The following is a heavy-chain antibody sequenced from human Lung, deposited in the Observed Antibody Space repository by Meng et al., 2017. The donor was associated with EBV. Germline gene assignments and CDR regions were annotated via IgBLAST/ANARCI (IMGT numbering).Heavy chain of an antibody. CDR1: GYTFTSYA. V-gene: IGHV7-4-1*02. D-gene: IGHD2-15*01. CDR3: GILYCSGGNSYTSNY. J-gene: IGHJ4*02. CDR2: INANTVNP. Sequence: QLQVVQSGSALKKPGASVKVSCKASGYTFTSYAPNWVRQAPGQGLEWVGCINANTVNPTYAQGFTGQFVFPLDTSVSTAYLQISSLKAADTAVYYCGILYCSGGNSYTSNYSARGTLVTVSS.